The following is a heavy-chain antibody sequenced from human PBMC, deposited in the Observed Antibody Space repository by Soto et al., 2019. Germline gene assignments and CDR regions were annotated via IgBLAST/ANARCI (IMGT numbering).Heavy chain of an antibody. V-gene: IGHV4-39*01. CDR2: IYYSGST. D-gene: IGHD3-10*01. CDR3: ARHVPRTTMVRGGGWFDP. J-gene: IGHJ5*02. Sequence: KPSETLSLTCTVSGGSISSSSYYWGWIRQPPGKGLEWIGSIYYSGSTYYNPSLKSRVTISVDTSKNQFSLKLSSVTAADTAVYYCARHVPRTTMVRGGGWFDPWGQGTLVTVSS. CDR1: GGSISSSSYY.